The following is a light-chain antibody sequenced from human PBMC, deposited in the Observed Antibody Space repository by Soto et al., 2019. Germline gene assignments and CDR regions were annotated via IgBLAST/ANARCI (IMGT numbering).Light chain of an antibody. Sequence: AIQMTQSPPSLSASVGDRVTITCRASQDIRNDLAWYQQKPGQAPHLLIFAAFNLQSGVPSRFSGGGSGTHFTLTISSLQPDDFATYYCLQYYNFSWTFGQGTKVDIK. J-gene: IGKJ1*01. CDR3: LQYYNFSWT. V-gene: IGKV1-6*01. CDR1: QDIRND. CDR2: AAF.